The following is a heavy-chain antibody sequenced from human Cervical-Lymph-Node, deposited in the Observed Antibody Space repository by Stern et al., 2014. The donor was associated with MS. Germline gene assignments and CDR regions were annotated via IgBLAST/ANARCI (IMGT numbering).Heavy chain of an antibody. CDR1: GFSLSPSGMC. V-gene: IGHV2-70*01. J-gene: IGHJ3*02. D-gene: IGHD1-7*01. Sequence: HVTLKQSGPALPKPTQPLTLTCTFSGFSLSPSGMCVSWLRQPPGTALEWPPLIDWDDDKYYSTSLKTRLTISKDTSKNQVVLTMTNMDPVDTATYYCARIRRTGTTSAFDIWGQGTMVTVSS. CDR3: ARIRRTGTTSAFDI. CDR2: IDWDDDK.